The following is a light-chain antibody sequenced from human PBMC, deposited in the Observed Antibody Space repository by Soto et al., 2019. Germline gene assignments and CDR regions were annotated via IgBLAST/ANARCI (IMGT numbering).Light chain of an antibody. Sequence: QSVLTQPPSVSGAPGQRVTISCTGSSSNIGAGYDVHWYQQLPGTAPKLLISGNTNRPSGVPDRFSGSKSGTSASLAITGLQAEDEADYYCKSYDNTLGVVFGGGTKLTVL. CDR1: SSNIGAGYD. CDR3: KSYDNTLGVV. CDR2: GNT. J-gene: IGLJ2*01. V-gene: IGLV1-40*01.